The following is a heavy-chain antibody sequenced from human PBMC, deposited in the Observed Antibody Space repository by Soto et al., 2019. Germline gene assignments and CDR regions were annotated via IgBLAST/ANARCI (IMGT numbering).Heavy chain of an antibody. J-gene: IGHJ4*02. Sequence: ASVKVSCKASGGTFSSNAISWVRQAPGQGLEWMGGINPNSGGTNYAQKFQGRVTMTRDTSISTAYMELSRLRSDDTAVYYCARALRYFEWFPDLFYWGQGTLVTVSS. CDR3: ARALRYFEWFPDLFY. CDR2: INPNSGGT. CDR1: GGTFSSNA. V-gene: IGHV1-2*02. D-gene: IGHD3-9*01.